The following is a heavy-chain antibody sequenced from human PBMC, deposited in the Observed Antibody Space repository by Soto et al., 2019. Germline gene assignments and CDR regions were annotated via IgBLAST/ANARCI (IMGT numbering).Heavy chain of an antibody. Sequence: EVQLLESGGGLVQPGGSLRLSCAASGFTFSSYAMSWVRQATGKGLEWVSAISGSGGSTYYADSVKGRFTISRDNSKNTLYLQMTSLRAEDTAVYYCAKGYCSGGSCYSPFDYWGQGTLVTVSS. CDR2: ISGSGGST. V-gene: IGHV3-23*01. CDR3: AKGYCSGGSCYSPFDY. D-gene: IGHD2-15*01. CDR1: GFTFSSYA. J-gene: IGHJ4*02.